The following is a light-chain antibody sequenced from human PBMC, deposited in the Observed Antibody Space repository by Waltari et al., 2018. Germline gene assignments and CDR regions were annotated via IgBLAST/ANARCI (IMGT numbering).Light chain of an antibody. V-gene: IGKV1-NL1*01. CDR1: QGISTF. CDR3: QHYYTHPYS. J-gene: IGKJ2*03. CDR2: AAP. Sequence: DIQLTQSPSSLSASIGDTVTITCRASQGISTFLAWYQRKPGKAPELLVSAAPTLRSGIPSRFSVSGSGADFTLTISSLQPADFATYYCQHYYTHPYSFGQGTKLEIK.